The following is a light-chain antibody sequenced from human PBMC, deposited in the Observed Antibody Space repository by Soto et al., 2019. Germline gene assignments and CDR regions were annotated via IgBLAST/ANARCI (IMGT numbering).Light chain of an antibody. CDR2: DAS. CDR1: QSISSW. CDR3: QQYNSYSQT. J-gene: IGKJ1*01. V-gene: IGKV1-5*01. Sequence: DIQMTQSPSTLSASVGDRVTITCRASQSISSWLAWYQQKPGKAPNLLIYDASILESGVPSRFSGSGSGTEFTLTISSPQPDDFATYYCQQYNSYSQTFGQGTKVEIK.